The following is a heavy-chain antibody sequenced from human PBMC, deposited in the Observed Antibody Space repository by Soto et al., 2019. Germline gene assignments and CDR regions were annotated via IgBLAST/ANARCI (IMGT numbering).Heavy chain of an antibody. D-gene: IGHD2-2*02. J-gene: IGHJ3*02. CDR1: GFFFSSYA. CDR2: ISGTGGNT. CDR3: SLPYTNDLGAFDI. V-gene: IGHV3-23*01. Sequence: GGSLRLSWAASGFFFSSYAMSWVRQAPGKGLEWVSTISGTGGNTYYADSVKGRSTISRDKSENTLSLHMSSLRAEDTAVYYCSLPYTNDLGAFDIWGEGTLVTVSS.